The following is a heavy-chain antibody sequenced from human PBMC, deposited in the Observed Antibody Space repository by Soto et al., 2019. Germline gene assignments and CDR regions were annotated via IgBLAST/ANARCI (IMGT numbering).Heavy chain of an antibody. Sequence: EVQLVESGGGLVKPGGSLRLSCAASGFNFNSYTINWVRQAPGKRLEWLSSISSSGYIFSTDSVRGRFTISRDNAKNSVYLQINSLRAEDTAVYFCARDCSGGSCYPGMDVWGQGTTVTV. V-gene: IGHV3-21*01. D-gene: IGHD2-15*01. J-gene: IGHJ6*02. CDR2: ISSSGYI. CDR3: ARDCSGGSCYPGMDV. CDR1: GFNFNSYT.